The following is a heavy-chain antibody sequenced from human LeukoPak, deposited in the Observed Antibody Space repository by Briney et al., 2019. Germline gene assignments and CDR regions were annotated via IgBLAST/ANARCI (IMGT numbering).Heavy chain of an antibody. D-gene: IGHD3-22*01. J-gene: IGHJ4*02. CDR2: INPNSGGT. CDR1: GYTFTGYY. CDR3: ARDERYDSSGYPFDY. Sequence: ASVKVSCKASGYTFTGYYMHWVRQAPGQGLEWMGWINPNSGGTNHAQKFQGRVTMTRDTSISTAYMELSRLRSDDTAVYYCARDERYDSSGYPFDYWGQGTLVTVSS. V-gene: IGHV1-2*02.